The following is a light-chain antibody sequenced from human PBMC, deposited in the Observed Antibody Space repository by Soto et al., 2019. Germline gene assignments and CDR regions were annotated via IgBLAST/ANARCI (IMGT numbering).Light chain of an antibody. CDR3: LQHNSYPRT. V-gene: IGKV1-17*01. CDR1: QGIGND. J-gene: IGKJ1*01. CDR2: LTY. Sequence: DIQMTQSPSFLSASVGDRVTITCRASQGIGNDLGWYQQKPGKAPKRLIYLTYSLQTGVPSRFSGSGSGTEFSLTISSLQPEDSATYFCLQHNSYPRTFGQGTKVDI.